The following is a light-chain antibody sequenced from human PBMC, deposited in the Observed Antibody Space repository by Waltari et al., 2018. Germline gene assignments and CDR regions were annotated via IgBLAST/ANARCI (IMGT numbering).Light chain of an antibody. V-gene: IGKV1-39*01. Sequence: DIQMTQSPSSLSASVGDRDTITCRASQSISSYLNWYQQKPGKAPKLLIYAASSLQSGVPSRFSGSGSGTDFTLTISSLQPEDFATYYCQQSYSTLTFGGGTKVEIK. CDR1: QSISSY. CDR2: AAS. J-gene: IGKJ4*01. CDR3: QQSYSTLT.